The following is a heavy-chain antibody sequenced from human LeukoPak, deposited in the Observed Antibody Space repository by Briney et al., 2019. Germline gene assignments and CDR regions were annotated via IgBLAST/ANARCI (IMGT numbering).Heavy chain of an antibody. CDR1: GGSISANY. D-gene: IGHD3-9*01. CDR2: IYSSGST. CDR3: AGGNYDILTGYYGGDY. V-gene: IGHV4-4*07. J-gene: IGHJ4*02. Sequence: SETLSLTCTVSGGSISANYWIWMRQPAGKGLEYIGRIYSSGSTNYNPSLKSRVTMSVDTSKNQFSLKLSSVTAADTAVYYCAGGNYDILTGYYGGDYWGQGTLVTVSS.